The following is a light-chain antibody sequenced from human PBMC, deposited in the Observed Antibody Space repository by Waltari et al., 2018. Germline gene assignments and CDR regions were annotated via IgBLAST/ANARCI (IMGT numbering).Light chain of an antibody. CDR1: SNDIWNYNL. CDR3: CSYAGRSTWV. CDR2: EVY. J-gene: IGLJ3*02. V-gene: IGLV2-23*02. Sequence: SALTQPASVSGSPGQSITISCTGTSNDIWNYNLVSWYQQHPGKAPKLMIYEVYNRPSVVSNRWSGAKCGNTASLTIFGLQAEDEADYYCCSYAGRSTWVFGGGTKVTVL.